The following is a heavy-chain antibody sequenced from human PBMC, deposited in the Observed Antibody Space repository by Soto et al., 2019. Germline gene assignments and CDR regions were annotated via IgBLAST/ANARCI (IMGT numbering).Heavy chain of an antibody. CDR1: GYIFVNYG. J-gene: IGHJ6*02. Sequence: QVKLVQSGDEVKKPGASVKVSCKASGYIFVNYGIAWVRQAPGQGLEWMGWISPYTGNTHSATKVQGRLTMTTDTSTSTAYRDRGSLTSDDTAVYYCVMVDNYVTPTPQDVWGQGTTVTVSS. V-gene: IGHV1-18*01. CDR2: ISPYTGNT. D-gene: IGHD3-16*01. CDR3: VMVDNYVTPTPQDV.